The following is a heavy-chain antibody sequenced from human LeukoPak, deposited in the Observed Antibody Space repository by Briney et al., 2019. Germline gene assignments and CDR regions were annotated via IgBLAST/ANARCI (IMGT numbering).Heavy chain of an antibody. CDR2: IYYSGST. CDR1: GDSISSYY. CDR3: ARRGQGGYSSMWYFDY. J-gene: IGHJ4*02. V-gene: IGHV4-59*08. Sequence: SETLSLTCSVSGDSISSYYWSWIRQPPGKGLEWIGYIYYSGSTNYNPSLKSRVTISVDTSKNQFSLRLSSMTAADTAVYYCARRGQGGYSSMWYFDYWGQGTLVTVSS. D-gene: IGHD6-13*01.